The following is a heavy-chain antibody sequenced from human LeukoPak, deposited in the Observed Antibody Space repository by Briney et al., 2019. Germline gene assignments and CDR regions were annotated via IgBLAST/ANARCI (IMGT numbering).Heavy chain of an antibody. CDR2: ISGSGGST. J-gene: IGHJ4*02. CDR1: GFTFSSFA. V-gene: IGHV3-23*01. CDR3: AQDHVGTINLRYFDY. Sequence: PGGSLRLSCAGSGFTFSSFAMSWVRQAPGKGLEWVSTISGSGGSTYYADSVKGRFTISRDNSKNTLYLQMSSLSAEDTAIYYCAQDHVGTINLRYFDYWGQGTLVTVSS. D-gene: IGHD1-26*01.